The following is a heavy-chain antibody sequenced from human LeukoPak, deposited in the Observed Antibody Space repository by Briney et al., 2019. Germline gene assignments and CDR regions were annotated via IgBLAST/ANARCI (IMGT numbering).Heavy chain of an antibody. D-gene: IGHD3-10*01. CDR1: GASVSSGGYY. CDR2: IYYSGST. CDR3: ARRGGSGRSFDY. V-gene: IGHV4-61*08. Sequence: SETLSLTCTVSGASVSSGGYYWSWIRQPPGKRLEWIGYIYYSGSTNYNPSLKSRVTISVDTSKNQFSLKVNSVTAADTAIYYCARRGGSGRSFDYWGQGTLVTVSS. J-gene: IGHJ4*02.